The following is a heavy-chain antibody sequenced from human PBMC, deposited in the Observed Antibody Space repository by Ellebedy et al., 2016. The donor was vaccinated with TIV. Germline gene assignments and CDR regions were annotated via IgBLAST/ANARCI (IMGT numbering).Heavy chain of an antibody. D-gene: IGHD5-12*01. CDR3: ARDGGYVPFDY. V-gene: IGHV1-69*13. J-gene: IGHJ4*02. CDR1: GYTFTSYG. Sequence: AASVKVSCKASGYTFTSYGISWVRQAPGQGLEWMGGIIPIFGTANYAQKFQGRVTITADESTSTAYMELSSLRSEDTAVYYCARDGGYVPFDYWGQGTLVTVSS. CDR2: IIPIFGTA.